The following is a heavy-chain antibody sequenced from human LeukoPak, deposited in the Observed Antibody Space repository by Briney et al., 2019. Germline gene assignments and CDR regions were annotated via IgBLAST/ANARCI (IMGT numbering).Heavy chain of an antibody. CDR2: ISAYNGNT. CDR3: ALWDYYDSRTYDI. J-gene: IGHJ3*02. D-gene: IGHD3-22*01. V-gene: IGHV1-18*01. Sequence: ASVKVSCKASGYTFINYGITWVRQAPGQGLEWMGWISAYNGNTNYAQKLQGRVTMTTDTSSSTAYMELRSLRSDDTAVYYCALWDYYDSRTYDIWGQGTMVTVSS. CDR1: GYTFINYG.